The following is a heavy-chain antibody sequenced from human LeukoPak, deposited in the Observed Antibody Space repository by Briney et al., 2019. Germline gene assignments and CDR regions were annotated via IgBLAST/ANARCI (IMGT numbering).Heavy chain of an antibody. J-gene: IGHJ2*01. V-gene: IGHV5-51*01. D-gene: IGHD1-26*01. CDR2: IFPSDSDT. Sequence: GESLKISCKTSGYDFSNYWIGWVRQMPGKGLEWMGIIFPSDSDTKYSPSFQGQVTISADKSISTAYLQWDSLKASDTAMYYCARRGIVGSIIYWYFDLWGRGTLVTVSS. CDR3: ARRGIVGSIIYWYFDL. CDR1: GYDFSNYW.